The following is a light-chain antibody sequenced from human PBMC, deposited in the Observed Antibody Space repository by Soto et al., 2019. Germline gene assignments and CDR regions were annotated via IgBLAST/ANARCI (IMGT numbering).Light chain of an antibody. CDR1: QGITYY. V-gene: IGKV1-27*01. Sequence: DIQMTQSPSSLSASVGDRVTITCRASQGITYYLAWYQQKPVKVPKLLIYAASTLQSGVPSLFSGGGSGAGFTLTISSLQPEDVATYYCQIYNSAPLTVGGGTKVEIK. CDR3: QIYNSAPLT. CDR2: AAS. J-gene: IGKJ4*02.